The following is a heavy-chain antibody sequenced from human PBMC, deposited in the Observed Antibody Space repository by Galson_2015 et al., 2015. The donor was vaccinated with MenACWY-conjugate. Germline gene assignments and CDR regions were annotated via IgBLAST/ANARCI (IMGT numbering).Heavy chain of an antibody. CDR1: GFTFSSYA. Sequence: SLRLSCAASGFTFSSYAMSWVRQAPGKGLEWVSAISGSGGSKYYADSVKGRFTISRDNSKNTLYLQMNSLRAEDTAVYYCAKDPVVVPVDIYYYYYGMDVWGQGTTVTVSS. J-gene: IGHJ6*02. V-gene: IGHV3-23*01. CDR2: ISGSGGSK. D-gene: IGHD2-2*01. CDR3: AKDPVVVPVDIYYYYYGMDV.